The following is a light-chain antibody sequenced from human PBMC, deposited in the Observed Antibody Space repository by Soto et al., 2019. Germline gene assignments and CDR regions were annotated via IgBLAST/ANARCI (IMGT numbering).Light chain of an antibody. J-gene: IGLJ3*02. CDR2: SNN. CDR3: ATWDDSLNGGV. CDR1: SSNIGINT. Sequence: QSVLAQPPSASGTPGQRVTISCSGRSSNIGINTVNWYQQLPGTAPKLLIYSNNQRPSGVPDRFSGSKSGTSASLAISGLQSEDEADYYCATWDDSLNGGVFGGGTKLTVL. V-gene: IGLV1-44*01.